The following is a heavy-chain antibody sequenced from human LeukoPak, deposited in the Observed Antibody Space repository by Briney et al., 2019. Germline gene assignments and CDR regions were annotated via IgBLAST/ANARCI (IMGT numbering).Heavy chain of an antibody. V-gene: IGHV4-61*02. CDR1: GGSISSGSYY. J-gene: IGHJ4*02. CDR3: ARESAYDYVWGSYPKNYFDY. Sequence: SETLTLTCTVSGGSISSGSYYWSWIRQPAGKGLEWIGRIYTSGITNYSPSLKSRVTISVDTSKNQFSLKLSSVTAADPAMYYCARESAYDYVWGSYPKNYFDYWGQGTLVTVSS. CDR2: IYTSGIT. D-gene: IGHD3-16*02.